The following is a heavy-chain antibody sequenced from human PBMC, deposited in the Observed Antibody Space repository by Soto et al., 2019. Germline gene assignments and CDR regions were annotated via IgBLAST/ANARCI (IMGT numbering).Heavy chain of an antibody. Sequence: QVQLVQSGAEVKKPGASMKVSCKASGYTFTTYGMSWVRQAPGQGLDWMGWISTYNGNTKYAESLQGRVSMTTDTTTSTDYMELKSLTSDDTAVYYGARGPTDYYDNSGKYFLDQWGQGTLVTVSS. CDR3: ARGPTDYYDNSGKYFLDQ. CDR2: ISTYNGNT. CDR1: GYTFTTYG. J-gene: IGHJ4*02. D-gene: IGHD3-22*01. V-gene: IGHV1-18*01.